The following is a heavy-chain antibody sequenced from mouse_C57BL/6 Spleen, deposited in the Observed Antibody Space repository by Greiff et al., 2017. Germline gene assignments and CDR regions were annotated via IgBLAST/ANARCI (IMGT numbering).Heavy chain of an antibody. V-gene: IGHV1-55*01. CDR3: ARSDDYDEKFAY. CDR2: IYPGSGST. J-gene: IGHJ3*01. CDR1: GYTFTSYW. Sequence: QVQLQQPGAELVKPGASVKMSCKASGYTFTSYWITWVKQRPGQGLEWIGDIYPGSGSTNYNEKLKSKATLTVDTSSSTAYMQLSSLTSEDSAVYYCARSDDYDEKFAYWGQGTLVTVAA. D-gene: IGHD2-4*01.